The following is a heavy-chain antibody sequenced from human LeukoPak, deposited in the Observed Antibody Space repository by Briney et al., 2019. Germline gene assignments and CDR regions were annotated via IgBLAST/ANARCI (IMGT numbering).Heavy chain of an antibody. V-gene: IGHV3-33*01. CDR1: GFTFSSYG. Sequence: GGSLRLSCAASGFTFSSYGMHWVRQAPGKGLEWVAVIWYDGSNKYYADSVKGRFTISRDNSKNTLYLQMNSLRAEDTAVYYCARDFNYYDSSGYGQYFQHWGQGTLVTVSS. J-gene: IGHJ1*01. D-gene: IGHD3-22*01. CDR3: ARDFNYYDSSGYGQYFQH. CDR2: IWYDGSNK.